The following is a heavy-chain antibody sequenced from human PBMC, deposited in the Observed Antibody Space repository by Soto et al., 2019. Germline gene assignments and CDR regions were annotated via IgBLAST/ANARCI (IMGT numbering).Heavy chain of an antibody. CDR3: VRYTRSVGGSYRPDY. CDR2: ISGDGTIT. Sequence: EVQLVESGGGLVQPGGSLRLSCAASGFTFSSYWMHWVRQVPETGLVWVSRISGDGTITNFADAVKGRFTISRDNVKNKLYLKMNSLRAEDTAVYYCVRYTRSVGGSYRPDYWGQGTLVTVSS. V-gene: IGHV3-74*01. J-gene: IGHJ4*02. D-gene: IGHD3-16*02. CDR1: GFTFSSYW.